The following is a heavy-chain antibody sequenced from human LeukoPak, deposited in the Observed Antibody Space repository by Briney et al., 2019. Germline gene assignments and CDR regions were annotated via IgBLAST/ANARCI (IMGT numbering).Heavy chain of an antibody. CDR1: GFTFSSYG. Sequence: PGGSLRLSCAASGFTFSSYGMHWVRQAPGKGLEWVAVTWYDGSNKYCADSVKGRFTISRDNSKNTLYLQMHSLRAEDTAVYYCARDEVTTPRDWGQGTLVTVSS. D-gene: IGHD4-17*01. CDR3: ARDEVTTPRD. J-gene: IGHJ4*02. V-gene: IGHV3-33*01. CDR2: TWYDGSNK.